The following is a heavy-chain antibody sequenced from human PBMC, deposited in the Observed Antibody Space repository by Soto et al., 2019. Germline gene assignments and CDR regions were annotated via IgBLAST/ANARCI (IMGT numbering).Heavy chain of an antibody. Sequence: QVQLQQWGAGLLKPSETLSLTCAVYGGSFSGYYWSWIRQPPGKGLEWIGEINHSGRTYYNPSLKGRVTISVDTSKNQFSLKLRSVTAADTAVYYCARGRGSGTYSDVFDYWGQGPLVTVSP. V-gene: IGHV4-34*01. J-gene: IGHJ4*02. D-gene: IGHD3-10*01. CDR2: INHSGRT. CDR3: ARGRGSGTYSDVFDY. CDR1: GGSFSGYY.